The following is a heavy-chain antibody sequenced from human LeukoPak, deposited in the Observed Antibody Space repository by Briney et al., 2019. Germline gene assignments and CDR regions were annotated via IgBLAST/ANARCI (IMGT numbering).Heavy chain of an antibody. J-gene: IGHJ4*02. CDR3: ARRGYHDSSGYDY. CDR1: GFTFSSYG. Sequence: GGSLRLSCAASGFTFSSYGMHWVRQAPGKGLEWVAVISYDGSNKYYADSVKGRFTISRDNAKNSVFLQMNNLRAEDTAIYYCARRGYHDSSGYDYWGQGTLVTVSS. CDR2: ISYDGSNK. V-gene: IGHV3-30*03. D-gene: IGHD3-22*01.